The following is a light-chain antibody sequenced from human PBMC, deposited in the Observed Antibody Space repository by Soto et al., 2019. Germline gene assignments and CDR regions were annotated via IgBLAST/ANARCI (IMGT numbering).Light chain of an antibody. J-gene: IGKJ2*01. CDR2: AAS. Sequence: DIQMTQSPSSRSASVGDRVTITCRVSQSISSYLNWYQQKPGKAPKLLIYAASSLQSGVPSRFSGSGSGTDFTLTISSLQPEDFATYYCQQSYSTPQYTFGQGTKLEIK. CDR3: QQSYSTPQYT. CDR1: QSISSY. V-gene: IGKV1-39*01.